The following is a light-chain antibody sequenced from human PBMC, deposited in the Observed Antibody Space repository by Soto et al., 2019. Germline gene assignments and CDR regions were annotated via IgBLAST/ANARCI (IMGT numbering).Light chain of an antibody. J-gene: IGKJ1*01. CDR3: QQYGSSPTT. V-gene: IGKV3-20*01. CDR1: QSVSSNY. CDR2: GAS. Sequence: EIVLTQSPGTLSLSPGERATLSCRASQSVSSNYLAWYQRKPGQARRLLIYGASSRSIDIPYRFSGSGSGTDFTLSSTSPEPEDFTGYFCQQYGSSPTTFGQGTNVEI.